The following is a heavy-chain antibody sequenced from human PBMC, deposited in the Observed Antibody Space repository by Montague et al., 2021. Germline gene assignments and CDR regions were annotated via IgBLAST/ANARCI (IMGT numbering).Heavy chain of an antibody. J-gene: IGHJ4*02. CDR2: VFYSGAT. CDR1: GDSINGWY. D-gene: IGHD3-22*01. V-gene: IGHV4-59*01. CDR3: ARQGFYESGGFFI. Sequence: SETRSLTCSVSGDSINGWYWSWIRQPPGKGLEWIGSVFYSGATNYNPSLKSRVTMSADTSKSQVSLKVNSVTAADTAVYYCARQGFYESGGFFIWGLGTLVTVSS.